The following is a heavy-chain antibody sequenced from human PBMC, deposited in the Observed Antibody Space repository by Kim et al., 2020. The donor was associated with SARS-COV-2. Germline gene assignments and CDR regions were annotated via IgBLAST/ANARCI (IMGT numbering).Heavy chain of an antibody. CDR2: INHSGST. CDR1: GGSFSGYY. CDR3: ARELRLLRGPIY. J-gene: IGHJ4*02. Sequence: SETLSLTCAVYGGSFSGYYWSWIRQPPGKGLEWIGEINHSGSTNYNPSLKSRVTISVDTSKNQFSLKLSSVTAADTAVYYCARELRLLRGPIYWGQGTLVTVSS. D-gene: IGHD4-17*01. V-gene: IGHV4-34*01.